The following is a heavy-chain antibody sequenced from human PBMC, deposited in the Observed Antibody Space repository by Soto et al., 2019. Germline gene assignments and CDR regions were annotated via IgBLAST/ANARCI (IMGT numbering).Heavy chain of an antibody. CDR2: INPDGRGT. V-gene: IGHV3-74*01. CDR3: ARVGQGAWYFDL. CDR1: GFTFSSYW. J-gene: IGHJ2*01. Sequence: EVRLVESGGGLVQPGGSLTLSCAASGFTFSSYWMHWVRQAPGKGVVWVSRINPDGRGTNYADSVKGQFTISRDNAKNTLYLQMNSLRPEDTAVYYCARVGQGAWYFDLWGRGTLVTVSS. D-gene: IGHD1-26*01.